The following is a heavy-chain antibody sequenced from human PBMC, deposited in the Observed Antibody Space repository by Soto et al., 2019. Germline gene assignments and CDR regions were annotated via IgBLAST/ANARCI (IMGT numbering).Heavy chain of an antibody. D-gene: IGHD3-3*01. CDR2: IYYSGST. V-gene: IGHV4-59*01. J-gene: IGHJ5*02. CDR1: GGSISSYY. Sequence: QVQLQESGPGLVKPSETLSLTCTVSGGSISSYYWSWIRQPPGKGLEWNGYIYYSGSTNYNPSLKSRVTISVDTSKNQFSLKLSSVTAADTAVYYCARVSAYYDFWSGYYTGGWFDPWGQGTLVTVSS. CDR3: ARVSAYYDFWSGYYTGGWFDP.